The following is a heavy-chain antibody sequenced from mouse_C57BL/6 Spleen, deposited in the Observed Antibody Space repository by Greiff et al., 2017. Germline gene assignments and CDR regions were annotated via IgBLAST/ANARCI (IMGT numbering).Heavy chain of an antibody. D-gene: IGHD2-4*01. CDR3: ARDRGDYDVGAMDY. V-gene: IGHV5-16*01. CDR1: GFTFSDYY. J-gene: IGHJ4*01. Sequence: EVKLVESEGGLVQPGSSMKLSCTASGFTFSDYYMAWVRQVPEKGLEWVANINYDGSSTYYLDSLKSRFIISRDNAKNILYLQMSSLKSEDTATYYCARDRGDYDVGAMDYWGQGTSVTVSS. CDR2: INYDGSST.